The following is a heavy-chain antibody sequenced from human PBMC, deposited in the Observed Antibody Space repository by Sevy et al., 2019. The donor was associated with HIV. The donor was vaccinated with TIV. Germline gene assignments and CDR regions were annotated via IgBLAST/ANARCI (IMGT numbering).Heavy chain of an antibody. D-gene: IGHD3-10*02. CDR1: GFTFSSYG. Sequence: GESLKISCAASGFTFSSYGMQWVRQAPGKGREGVAVIWNDGSNKYYADSVKGRFTTSGDNSSNPLFLQMNSLRAEDTAVYYCARDVRGEGIRPGDLDYWGQGTLVTVSS. V-gene: IGHV3-33*01. J-gene: IGHJ4*02. CDR3: ARDVRGEGIRPGDLDY. CDR2: IWNDGSNK.